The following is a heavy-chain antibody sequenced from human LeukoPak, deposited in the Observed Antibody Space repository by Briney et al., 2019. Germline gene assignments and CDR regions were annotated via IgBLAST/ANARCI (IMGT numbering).Heavy chain of an antibody. CDR2: IGTAGEI. Sequence: PGGSLRLSCAASGFTFSSYDIHWVRQATGKCLEWVSGIGTAGEIYYPGSVKGRFTISRENAKNSLYLQMNSLRAGDTAVYYCARDLGQYYDTSDNWFDPWGQGTLVTVSS. V-gene: IGHV3-13*01. J-gene: IGHJ5*02. CDR1: GFTFSSYD. CDR3: ARDLGQYYDTSDNWFDP. D-gene: IGHD3-22*01.